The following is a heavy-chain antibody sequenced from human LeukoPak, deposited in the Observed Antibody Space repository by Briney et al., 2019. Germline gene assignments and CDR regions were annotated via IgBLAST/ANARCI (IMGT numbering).Heavy chain of an antibody. V-gene: IGHV3-74*01. Sequence: GGSLRLACAASGFTFSTYWMHWVRQAPGKGLMWVSRITSDGSSTSYADSVKGRFTISRDNAKNTLYLQMNSLRAEDTAVYYCARMIARDGFDPWGQGTLVTVSS. CDR1: GFTFSTYW. CDR3: ARMIARDGFDP. J-gene: IGHJ5*02. D-gene: IGHD3-22*01. CDR2: ITSDGSST.